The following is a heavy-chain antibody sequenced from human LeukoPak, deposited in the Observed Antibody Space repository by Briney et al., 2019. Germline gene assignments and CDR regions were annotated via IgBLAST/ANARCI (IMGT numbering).Heavy chain of an antibody. V-gene: IGHV3-20*04. Sequence: PGGSLRLSCAASGFTFDDYGMNWVRQAPGKGLEWVSGINWNGGSTGYADSVKGRFSISRDNAKNSLYLRMNSVRAEDTALYYCASTIFGGFDPWGQGTLVTVSS. CDR2: INWNGGST. J-gene: IGHJ5*02. D-gene: IGHD3-3*01. CDR1: GFTFDDYG. CDR3: ASTIFGGFDP.